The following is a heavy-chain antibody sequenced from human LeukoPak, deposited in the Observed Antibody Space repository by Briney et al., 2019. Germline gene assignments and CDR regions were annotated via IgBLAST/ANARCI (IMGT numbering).Heavy chain of an antibody. D-gene: IGHD6-13*01. J-gene: IGHJ4*02. CDR1: GYTFTGYY. V-gene: IGHV1-2*02. CDR2: INPNSGGT. CDR3: ARVGYGSSWSTLLIDY. Sequence: ASVKLSCKASGYTFTGYYMHWVRQAPGQGLEWMGWINPNSGGTNYAQKFQGRVTMTRDTSISTAYMELSRLRSDDTAVYYCARVGYGSSWSTLLIDYWGQGTLVTVSS.